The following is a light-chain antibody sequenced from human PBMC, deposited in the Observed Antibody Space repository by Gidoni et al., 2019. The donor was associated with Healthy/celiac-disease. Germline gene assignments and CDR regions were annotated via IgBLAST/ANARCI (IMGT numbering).Light chain of an antibody. V-gene: IGKV1-5*03. Sequence: DIQMTQSPSTLSASVGDRVTITCRASQSISSWLAWYQQKPGKAPKLLIYKASSLESGVPARFSGSGSGTEFTLTISSLQPDDFATYYCQQYNNYLCSFXXXTKLEIK. J-gene: IGKJ2*04. CDR2: KAS. CDR1: QSISSW. CDR3: QQYNNYLCS.